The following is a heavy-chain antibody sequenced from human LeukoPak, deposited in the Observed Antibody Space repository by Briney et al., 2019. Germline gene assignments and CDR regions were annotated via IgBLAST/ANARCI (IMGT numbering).Heavy chain of an antibody. CDR3: ARYSGAFDY. Sequence: SETLSLTCTVSGGSISSYYWSWIRQPPGKGLEWIGYIYYSGSSNYNPSLTSRVYISLDTSKNQFSLKLSSMTAADTAVYYCARYSGAFDYWGQGTLVTVSS. CDR2: IYYSGSS. CDR1: GGSISSYY. J-gene: IGHJ4*02. V-gene: IGHV4-59*01. D-gene: IGHD1-26*01.